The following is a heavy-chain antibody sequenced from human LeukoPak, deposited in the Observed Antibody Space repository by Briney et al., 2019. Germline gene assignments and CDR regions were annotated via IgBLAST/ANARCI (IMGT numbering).Heavy chain of an antibody. V-gene: IGHV3-30*01. CDR1: GFSFSSYS. CDR3: ARVGRMWQPLGYYFDY. J-gene: IGHJ4*02. D-gene: IGHD5-12*01. CDR2: ISYDGSNR. Sequence: GSLGLSCAASGFSFSSYSVHWVRQAPGKGLEWVALISYDGSNRYYSDSVKSRSTISRDNSKSTLYLQLNSLRVEDTAVYYCARVGRMWQPLGYYFDYWGQGTLVTVSS.